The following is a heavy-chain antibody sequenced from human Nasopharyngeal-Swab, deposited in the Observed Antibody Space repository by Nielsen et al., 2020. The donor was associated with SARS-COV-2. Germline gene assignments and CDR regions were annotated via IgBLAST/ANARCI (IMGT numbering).Heavy chain of an antibody. CDR2: INHSGST. Sequence: ESLKISCAVYGGSFSGYYWSWIRQPPGKGLEWIGEINHSGSTNYNPSLKSRVTISVDTSKNQFSLKLSSVTAADTAVYYCARHISPFDYWGQGTLVTVSS. V-gene: IGHV4-34*01. J-gene: IGHJ4*02. CDR3: ARHISPFDY. CDR1: GGSFSGYY. D-gene: IGHD2-21*01.